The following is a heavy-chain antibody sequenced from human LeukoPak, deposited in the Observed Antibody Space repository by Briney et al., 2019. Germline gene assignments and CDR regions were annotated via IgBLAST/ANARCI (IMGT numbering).Heavy chain of an antibody. CDR3: ARPYIQAGYSSGWFDY. CDR1: GFTFSSYA. D-gene: IGHD6-19*01. Sequence: GGSLRLSCAASGFTFSSYAMHWVRQAPGKGLEYVSAISSNGGSTYYANSVKGRFTISRDNSKNTLYLQMGSLTTEDVAVYYCARPYIQAGYSSGWFDYWGQGALVTVSS. CDR2: ISSNGGST. J-gene: IGHJ5*01. V-gene: IGHV3-64*01.